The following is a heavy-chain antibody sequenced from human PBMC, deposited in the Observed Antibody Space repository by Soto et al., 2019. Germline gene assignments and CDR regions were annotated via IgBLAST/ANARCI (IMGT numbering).Heavy chain of an antibody. D-gene: IGHD3-22*01. CDR2: ISSSSSTI. CDR1: GFTFSGYS. V-gene: IGHV3-48*02. J-gene: IGHJ3*02. CDR3: ARESYYYDSSTFDI. Sequence: EVQLVESGGGLVQPGGSLRLSCAASGFTFSGYSMNWVRQAPGKGLEWVSYISSSSSTIYYADSVKGRFTISRDNAKNSLYLQMNSLRDEDTSVYYCARESYYYDSSTFDIWGQGTMVTVSS.